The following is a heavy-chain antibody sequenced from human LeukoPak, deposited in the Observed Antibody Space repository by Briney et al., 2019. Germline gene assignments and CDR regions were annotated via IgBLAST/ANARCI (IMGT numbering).Heavy chain of an antibody. CDR2: IIPILGIA. CDR3: AREGTAMAQDY. V-gene: IGHV1-69*04. Sequence: GASVKVSCKASGGTFSSYAISWVRQAPGQGLEWMGRIIPILGIANYAQKFQGRVTITADKSTSTAYMELSSLRSEDTAVYYCAREGTAMAQDYWGQGTLVTVSS. CDR1: GGTFSSYA. J-gene: IGHJ4*02. D-gene: IGHD5-18*01.